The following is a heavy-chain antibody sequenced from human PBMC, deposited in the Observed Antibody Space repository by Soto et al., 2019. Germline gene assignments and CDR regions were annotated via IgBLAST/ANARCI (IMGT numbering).Heavy chain of an antibody. CDR1: GFTFSTYA. V-gene: IGHV3-23*01. CDR3: AKETSSGWSFDS. Sequence: EVQLLESGGGLVQPGGSLRLSCAASGFTFSTYAMNWVRQAPGKGLEWVSGISGSGDSTYYADSVKGRFTVTRDNSKNSLYRQMNRLRGADTAVFYCAKETSSGWSFDSWCQGRLVTVSP. CDR2: ISGSGDST. J-gene: IGHJ4*02. D-gene: IGHD6-19*01.